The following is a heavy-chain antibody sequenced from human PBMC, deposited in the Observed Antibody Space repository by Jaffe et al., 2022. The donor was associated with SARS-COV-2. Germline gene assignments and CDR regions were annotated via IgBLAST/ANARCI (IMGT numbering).Heavy chain of an antibody. V-gene: IGHV4-59*01. CDR1: GGSISSYY. CDR3: ARGGWAPLDYGDYGTNFDY. D-gene: IGHD4-17*01. Sequence: QVQLQESGPGLVKPSETLSLTCTVSGGSISSYYWSWIRQPPGKGLEWIGYIYYSGSTNYNPSLKSRVTISVDTSKNQFSLKLSSVTAADTAVYYCARGGWAPLDYGDYGTNFDYWGQGTLVTVSS. CDR2: IYYSGST. J-gene: IGHJ4*02.